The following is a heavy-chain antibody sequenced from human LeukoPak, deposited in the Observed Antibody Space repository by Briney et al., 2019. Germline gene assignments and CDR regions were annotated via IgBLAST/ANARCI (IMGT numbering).Heavy chain of an antibody. V-gene: IGHV3-48*01. CDR2: ISSSSSTI. D-gene: IGHD6-19*01. CDR3: ARDRHSSGWYGTWGLVAY. CDR1: GFTFSSYS. Sequence: PGGSLRLSCAASGFTFSSYSMNWVRQAPGKGLEWVSYISSSSSTIYYADSVKGRFTISRDNAKNSLYLQMNSLRAEDTAVYYCARDRHSSGWYGTWGLVAYWGQGTLVTVSS. J-gene: IGHJ4*02.